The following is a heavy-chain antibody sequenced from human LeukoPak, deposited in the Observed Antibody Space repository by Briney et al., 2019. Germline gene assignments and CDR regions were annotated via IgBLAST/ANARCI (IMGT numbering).Heavy chain of an antibody. D-gene: IGHD6-19*01. V-gene: IGHV4-39*07. J-gene: IGHJ6*02. CDR3: AGDYSSGWYYPYYGMDV. CDR1: GGSISSSSYY. CDR2: IYYSGST. Sequence: PSETLSLTCTVSGGSISSSSYYWGWIRQPPGKGLEWIGSIYYSGSTYYNPSLKSRVTISVDTSKNQFSLKLSSVTAADTAVYYCAGDYSSGWYYPYYGMDVWGQGTTVTVSS.